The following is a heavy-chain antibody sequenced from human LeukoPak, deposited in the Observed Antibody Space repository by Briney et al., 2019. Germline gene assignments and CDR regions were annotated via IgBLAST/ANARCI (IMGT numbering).Heavy chain of an antibody. Sequence: TGGSLRLSCAASGFIFSSHGMNWVRQAPGKGLEWVSGISPSGDITYYADSVKGRFTISRDNSKNTVYLQMDSLRFEDAAVYYCAQDLAYIRFDNWDQGTLVTVSS. CDR1: GFIFSSHG. J-gene: IGHJ4*02. CDR3: AQDLAYIRFDN. CDR2: ISPSGDIT. V-gene: IGHV3-23*01. D-gene: IGHD1-1*01.